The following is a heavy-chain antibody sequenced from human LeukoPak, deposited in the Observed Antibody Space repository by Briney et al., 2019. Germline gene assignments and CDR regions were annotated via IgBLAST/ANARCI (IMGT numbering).Heavy chain of an antibody. Sequence: SETLSLTCAVYGGSFTDYYWNWIRQSPEKGLEWIGEINHSGNTSYNPSLESRVAISVDTSNKQFSLRLSSVTAADTAVYYCVRVRWLQANGDVWGQGTTVTVSS. CDR2: INHSGNT. CDR3: VRVRWLQANGDV. V-gene: IGHV4-34*01. D-gene: IGHD5-24*01. CDR1: GGSFTDYY. J-gene: IGHJ6*02.